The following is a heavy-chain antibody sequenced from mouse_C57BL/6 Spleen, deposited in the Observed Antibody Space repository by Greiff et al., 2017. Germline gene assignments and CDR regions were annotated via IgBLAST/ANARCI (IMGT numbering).Heavy chain of an antibody. D-gene: IGHD1-1*01. Sequence: QVQLQQSGAELVRPGTSVKVSCKASGYAFTNYLIEWVKQRPGQGLEWIGVINPGSGGTNYNEKFKGKATLTADKSSSTAYMQLSSLTSEDSAVYFCATLGSSYGDYWGKGTTLTVSS. CDR2: INPGSGGT. CDR3: ATLGSSYGDY. CDR1: GYAFTNYL. J-gene: IGHJ2*01. V-gene: IGHV1-54*01.